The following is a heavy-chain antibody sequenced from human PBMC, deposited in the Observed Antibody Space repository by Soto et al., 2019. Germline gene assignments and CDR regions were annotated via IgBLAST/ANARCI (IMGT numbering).Heavy chain of an antibody. V-gene: IGHV1-3*01. CDR3: AREYSSSLHFDY. CDR1: GYTFTSYA. Sequence: GASVKVSCKASGYTFTSYAMHWVRQAPGQRLEWMGWINAGNGNTKYSQKFQGRVTITRDTSASTAYMELSSLRSEDTAVYYCAREYSSSLHFDYWGQGTLVTVSS. CDR2: INAGNGNT. D-gene: IGHD6-6*01. J-gene: IGHJ4*02.